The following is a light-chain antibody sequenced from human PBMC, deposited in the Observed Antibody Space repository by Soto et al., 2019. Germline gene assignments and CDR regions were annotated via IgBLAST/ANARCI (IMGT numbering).Light chain of an antibody. V-gene: IGKV1-39*01. CDR1: QSINNY. J-gene: IGKJ4*01. Sequence: DIQLTQSPAALSASVGDGVNLTCRASQSINNYLSWYQQKPGKAPNLLIFGASTLQSGVPSRFSGSGSGTDFTLTISSLQPEDFATYYCLQSYRTPLTFGGGTKVDIK. CDR3: LQSYRTPLT. CDR2: GAS.